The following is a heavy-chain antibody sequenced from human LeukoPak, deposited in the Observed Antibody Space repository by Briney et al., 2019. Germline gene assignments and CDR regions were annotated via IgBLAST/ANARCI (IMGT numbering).Heavy chain of an antibody. Sequence: SETLSLTCTVSGGSISSRTYYWGWIRQPPGKGLEWIGYIYYSGSTNYNPSLKSRVTISVDTSKNQFSLKLSSVTAADTAVYYCARLGPGMATIYFDYWGQGTLVTVSS. CDR1: GGSISSRTYY. D-gene: IGHD5-24*01. CDR2: IYYSGST. V-gene: IGHV4-61*01. J-gene: IGHJ4*02. CDR3: ARLGPGMATIYFDY.